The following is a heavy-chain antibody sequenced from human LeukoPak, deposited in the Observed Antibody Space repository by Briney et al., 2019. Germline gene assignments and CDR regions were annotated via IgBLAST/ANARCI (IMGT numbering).Heavy chain of an antibody. CDR3: VKDEDLYSPTWYLFED. CDR1: GFTFSSYA. V-gene: IGHV3-23*01. Sequence: GGSLRLSCVASGFTFSSYAMTWVRQAPGKGLEWVSGITGSGASAYYAASVKGRFTVSRDNSENTLYLQINNLSAEDSGTYYCVKDEDLYSPTWYLFEDWGQGTLVTVSS. CDR2: ITGSGASA. D-gene: IGHD5-12*01. J-gene: IGHJ4*02.